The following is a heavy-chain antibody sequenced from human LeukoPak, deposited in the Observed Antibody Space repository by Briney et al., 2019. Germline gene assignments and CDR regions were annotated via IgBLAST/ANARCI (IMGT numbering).Heavy chain of an antibody. CDR2: MNPNSGNT. J-gene: IGHJ6*03. CDR3: AKVFDSGSQAYFYYMDV. D-gene: IGHD3-16*01. V-gene: IGHV1-8*01. CDR1: GYTFTSYD. Sequence: EASVKVSCKASGYTFTSYDINWVRQATGQGLEWMGWMNPNSGNTGYAQKFQGRVTLTRDMSTSTDYLELSSLRSEDTAVYYCAKVFDSGSQAYFYYMDVWGKGTRVT.